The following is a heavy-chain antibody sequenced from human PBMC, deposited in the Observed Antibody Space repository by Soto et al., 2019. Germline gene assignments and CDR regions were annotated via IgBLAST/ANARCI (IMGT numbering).Heavy chain of an antibody. J-gene: IGHJ3*02. Sequence: GGSLRLSCAASGFTVSSNYMSWVRQAPGKGLEWVSVIYSGGSTYYADSVKGRFTISRDNSKNTLYLQMNSLRAEDTAVYYCARPRGYSYGHDAFDIWGQGTMVTVS. CDR1: GFTVSSNY. V-gene: IGHV3-66*01. CDR2: IYSGGST. CDR3: ARPRGYSYGHDAFDI. D-gene: IGHD5-18*01.